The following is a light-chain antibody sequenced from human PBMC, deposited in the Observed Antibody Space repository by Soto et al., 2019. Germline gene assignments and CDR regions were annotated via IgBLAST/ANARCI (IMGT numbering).Light chain of an antibody. CDR3: LVFGGFPRT. J-gene: IGKJ2*01. CDR2: SAS. Sequence: EIVLTQSPGTLSLSPGERATLSCRASQSVISNYLAWYQQKPGQAPRLLIYSASSKATGIPVRFSGSGSGTDFILTVSSPEPEDFGVHCRLVFGGFPRTFCQGTKVEMK. CDR1: QSVISNY. V-gene: IGKV3-20*01.